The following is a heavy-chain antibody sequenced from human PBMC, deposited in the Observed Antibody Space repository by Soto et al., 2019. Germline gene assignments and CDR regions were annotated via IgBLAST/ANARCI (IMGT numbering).Heavy chain of an antibody. CDR3: ARSRSLRRNSYFDY. CDR1: GGSFSGYY. Sequence: QVQLQQWGAGLLKPSETLSLTCAVYGGSFSGYYWSWIRQPPGKRLECIGEINHSGSTNYNPSLKSRVTISVDTSKNQFSLKLSSVTAADTAVYYCARSRSLRRNSYFDYWGQGTLVTVSS. J-gene: IGHJ4*02. CDR2: INHSGST. V-gene: IGHV4-34*01. D-gene: IGHD3-16*01.